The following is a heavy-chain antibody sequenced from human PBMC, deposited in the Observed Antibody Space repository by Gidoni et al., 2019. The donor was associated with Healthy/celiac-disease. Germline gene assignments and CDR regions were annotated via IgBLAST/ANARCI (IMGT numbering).Heavy chain of an antibody. J-gene: IGHJ4*02. Sequence: QLQLQESGPGLVKPSETLSLTCTVSGGSISSSSYYWGWIRQPPGKGLEWIGSIYYSGSTYYNPSLKSRVTISVDTSKNQFSLKLSSVTAADTAVYYCARQLFDWTFDYWGQGTLVTVSS. D-gene: IGHD3-9*01. CDR3: ARQLFDWTFDY. CDR1: GGSISSSSYY. V-gene: IGHV4-39*01. CDR2: IYYSGST.